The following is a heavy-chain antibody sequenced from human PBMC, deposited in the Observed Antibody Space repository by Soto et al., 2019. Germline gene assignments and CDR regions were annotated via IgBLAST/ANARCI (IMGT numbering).Heavy chain of an antibody. CDR3: VQGDQDDY. CDR2: INYSGNT. J-gene: IGHJ4*02. V-gene: IGHV4-34*13. Sequence: WTWIRQPPGKGLEWIGYINYSGNTNYHPSLKSRVTMSVDTSKNQFSLSLRSLTAADTAVYYCVQGDQDDYWGQGAQVTVSS.